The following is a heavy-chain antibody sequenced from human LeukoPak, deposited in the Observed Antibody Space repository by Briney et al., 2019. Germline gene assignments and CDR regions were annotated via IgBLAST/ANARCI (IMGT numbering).Heavy chain of an antibody. CDR2: IYYSGST. V-gene: IGHV4-39*01. Sequence: SETLSLTCTVSGGSISSNSYYWGWIRQPPGKGLEWIGSIYYSGSTYYNPSLKSRVTISVDTSKNQFSLKLSSVTAADTAVYYCARLGRYYDSSGYPAEYFQHWGQGTLVTVSS. D-gene: IGHD3-22*01. CDR1: GGSISSNSYY. CDR3: ARLGRYYDSSGYPAEYFQH. J-gene: IGHJ1*01.